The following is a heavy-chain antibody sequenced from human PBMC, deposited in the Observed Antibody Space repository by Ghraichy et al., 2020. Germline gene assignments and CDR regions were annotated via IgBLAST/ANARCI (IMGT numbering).Heavy chain of an antibody. J-gene: IGHJ3*02. CDR2: INNEGSGT. CDR3: ARGYSSSWNRAFDI. Sequence: GGSLRLSCAASGFTFSSYWMHWVRQAPGKGLVWVSRINNEGSGTSYADSVKGRFTISRDNAKNTLYLQMNSLRAEDTAVYYCARGYSSSWNRAFDIWGQGTMVTVSS. V-gene: IGHV3-74*01. D-gene: IGHD6-13*01. CDR1: GFTFSSYW.